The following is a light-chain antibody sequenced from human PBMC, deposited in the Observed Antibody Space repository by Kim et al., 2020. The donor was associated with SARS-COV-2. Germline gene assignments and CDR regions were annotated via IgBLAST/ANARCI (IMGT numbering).Light chain of an antibody. Sequence: DIQMTQSPSSLSASVGERVTITCRASQSISSGLSWYQQKPGKTPNLLIYAASNLQSGVPSRFSGSGSGTDFTLTISSLQPEDCATYFCQQSYSTPGTVGQGNKLDIK. CDR1: QSISSG. J-gene: IGKJ2*01. V-gene: IGKV1-39*01. CDR2: AAS. CDR3: QQSYSTPGT.